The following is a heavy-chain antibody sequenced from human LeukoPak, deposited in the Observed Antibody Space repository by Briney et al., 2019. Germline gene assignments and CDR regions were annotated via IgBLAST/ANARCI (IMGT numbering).Heavy chain of an antibody. J-gene: IGHJ4*02. CDR1: GFTFSSYG. CDR3: ARGSRYNWKYYFDY. D-gene: IGHD1-20*01. Sequence: GGALRLSCAASGFTFSSYGMHWVRQAPGKGLEWVAVISYDGSNKYYADSVKGRFTISRDNSKNTLYLQMNSLRAEDTAVYYCARGSRYNWKYYFDYWGQGTLVTVSS. CDR2: ISYDGSNK. V-gene: IGHV3-30*03.